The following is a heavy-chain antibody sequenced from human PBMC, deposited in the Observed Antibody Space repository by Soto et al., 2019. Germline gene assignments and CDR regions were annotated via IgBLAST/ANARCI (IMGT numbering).Heavy chain of an antibody. CDR1: GFTFSSYG. D-gene: IGHD3-22*01. J-gene: IGHJ4*02. CDR2: IWYDGSNK. CDR3: ARQGYYYDSSGYYRANYFDY. V-gene: IGHV3-33*01. Sequence: GGSLRLSCAASGFTFSSYGMHWVRQAPGKGLEWVAVIWYDGSNKYYADSVKGRFTISRDNSKNTLYLQMNSLRAEDTAVYYCARQGYYYDSSGYYRANYFDYWGQGTLVTVSS.